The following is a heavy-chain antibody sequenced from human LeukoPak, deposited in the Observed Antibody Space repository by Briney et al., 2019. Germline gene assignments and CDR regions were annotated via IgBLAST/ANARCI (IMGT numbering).Heavy chain of an antibody. Sequence: GRSLRLSCAASGFTFSSFGIHWVRQAPGKGLEWVAVITYDGNNKYYADSVKGRFTISRDNPKSTVYLRMNSLRADDTAVYFCARAPYGNYVNVYYFDYWGQGTLVTVSS. V-gene: IGHV3-30-3*01. CDR2: ITYDGNNK. CDR3: ARAPYGNYVNVYYFDY. J-gene: IGHJ4*02. D-gene: IGHD4-11*01. CDR1: GFTFSSFG.